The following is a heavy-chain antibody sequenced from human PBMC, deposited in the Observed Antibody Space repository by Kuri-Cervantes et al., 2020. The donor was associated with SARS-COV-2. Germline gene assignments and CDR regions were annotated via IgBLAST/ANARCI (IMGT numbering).Heavy chain of an antibody. J-gene: IGHJ1*01. CDR2: IYHSGST. Sequence: SETLSLTCTVSGYSISSGYYWGWIRQPPGKGLEWIGSIYHSGSTYYNPSLKSRVTISVDTSKNQFSLKLSSVTAADTAVYYCARTRFLEWSYIQHWGQGTLVTVSS. CDR1: GYSISSGYY. V-gene: IGHV4-38-2*02. CDR3: ARTRFLEWSYIQH. D-gene: IGHD3-3*01.